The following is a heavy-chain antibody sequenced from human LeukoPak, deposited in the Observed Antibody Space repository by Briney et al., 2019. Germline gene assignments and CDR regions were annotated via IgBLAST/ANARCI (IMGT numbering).Heavy chain of an antibody. CDR1: GFTFSSYG. CDR3: AKDLDYSGYYYYGMDV. CDR2: ISYDGSNK. D-gene: IGHD3/OR15-3a*01. J-gene: IGHJ6*02. V-gene: IGHV3-30*18. Sequence: GGSLRLSCAASGFTFSSYGMHWVRQAPGKGLEWVAFISYDGSNKYYADSVKGRFTISRDNSKNTLYLQMNSLRAEDTAVYYCAKDLDYSGYYYYGMDVWGQGTTVTVSS.